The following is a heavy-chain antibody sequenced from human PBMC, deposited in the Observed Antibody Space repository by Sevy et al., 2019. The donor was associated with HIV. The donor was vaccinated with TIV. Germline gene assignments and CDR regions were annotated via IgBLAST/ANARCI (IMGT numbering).Heavy chain of an antibody. Sequence: ASVKVSCKASGGTFSTYGISWVRQAPGQGPEWMGGIIPILGTVNYAQKFQGRVRITADESTKTAYMELSSRRSEDTAVYYCARGGGNGWYYFDYWGQETLVTVSS. CDR2: IIPILGTV. CDR1: GGTFSTYG. V-gene: IGHV1-69*13. J-gene: IGHJ4*02. CDR3: ARGGGNGWYYFDY. D-gene: IGHD6-19*01.